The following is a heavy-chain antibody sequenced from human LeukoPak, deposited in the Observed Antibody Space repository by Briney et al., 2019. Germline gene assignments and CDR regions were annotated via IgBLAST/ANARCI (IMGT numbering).Heavy chain of an antibody. Sequence: ASVKVSCKASGGTFSSYAISWVRQAPGQGLEWMGGIIPIFGTANYAQKFQGRVTITSDESTSTAYMELSNLRSEDTAVYYCARAALAYCGGDCYSIGGYFDYWGQGTLVTVSS. V-gene: IGHV1-69*13. CDR3: ARAALAYCGGDCYSIGGYFDY. J-gene: IGHJ4*02. CDR2: IIPIFGTA. D-gene: IGHD2-21*02. CDR1: GGTFSSYA.